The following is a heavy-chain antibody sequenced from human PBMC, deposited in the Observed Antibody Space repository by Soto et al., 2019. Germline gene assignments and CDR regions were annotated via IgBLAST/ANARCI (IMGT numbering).Heavy chain of an antibody. CDR3: SRGQRFSDWFDP. CDR2: LYSSGST. Sequence: SETLSLPCTVSGGAITSYFWTWFRQPAGKELEWIGRLYSSGSTKYNPSLKSRLSMSLATSTTQLSLTRAYVTAADTAVYYCSRGQRFSDWFDPWGQGTLVTVSS. V-gene: IGHV4-4*07. J-gene: IGHJ5*02. CDR1: GGAITSYF. D-gene: IGHD3-3*01.